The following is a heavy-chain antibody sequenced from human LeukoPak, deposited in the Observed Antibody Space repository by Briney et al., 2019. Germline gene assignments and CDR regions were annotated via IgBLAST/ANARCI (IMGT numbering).Heavy chain of an antibody. Sequence: PGRSLRLSCAASGFTFSSYAMHWVRQAPGKGLEWVAVISYDGSNKYYADSVKGRLTISRDNSKHTLYLQMNSLRTEDTAVYYCARGSDGWFAFDYWGQGILVTVSS. CDR2: ISYDGSNK. CDR3: ARGSDGWFAFDY. D-gene: IGHD6-19*01. J-gene: IGHJ4*02. V-gene: IGHV3-30*14. CDR1: GFTFSSYA.